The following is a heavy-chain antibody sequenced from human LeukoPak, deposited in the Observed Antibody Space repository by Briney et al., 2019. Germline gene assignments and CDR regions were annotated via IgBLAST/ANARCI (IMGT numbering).Heavy chain of an antibody. V-gene: IGHV1-2*02. Sequence: ASVKVSCKASGYTFTRYYMHWVRQAPGQGLEGMGWINPNSGGTNYAQKFQGRVTMTRDTSISTAYMELSRLRSDDTAVYYCARASMITFGGVIVPEYDYFDYWGQGTLVTVSS. CDR3: ARASMITFGGVIVPEYDYFDY. CDR1: GYTFTRYY. D-gene: IGHD3-16*02. CDR2: INPNSGGT. J-gene: IGHJ4*02.